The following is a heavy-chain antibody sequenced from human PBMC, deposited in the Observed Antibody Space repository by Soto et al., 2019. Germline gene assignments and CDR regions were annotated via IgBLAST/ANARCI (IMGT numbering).Heavy chain of an antibody. J-gene: IGHJ4*02. D-gene: IGHD3-22*01. CDR2: IGTAGDT. Sequence: PGGSLRLSCAASGFTFSSYDMHWVRQPAGKGLEWVSGIGTAGDTYYPGSVKGRFTISRENAKNSFYLQMNSLRAEDTAVYYCARFSSRGSDSRGRHFDYWGQGTLVTDSS. V-gene: IGHV3-13*01. CDR3: ARFSSRGSDSRGRHFDY. CDR1: GFTFSSYD.